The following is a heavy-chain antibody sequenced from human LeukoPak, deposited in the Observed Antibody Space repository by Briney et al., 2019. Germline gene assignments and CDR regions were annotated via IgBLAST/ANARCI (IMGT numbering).Heavy chain of an antibody. CDR3: ARYSGYDIHFDY. CDR1: GFTFSTYG. CDR2: ISSSSSYI. J-gene: IGHJ4*02. V-gene: IGHV3-21*01. D-gene: IGHD5-12*01. Sequence: GGSLRLSCAASGFTFSTYGMHWVRQAPGKGLEWVSSISSSSSYIYYADSVKGRFTISRDNAKNSLYLQMNSLRAEDTAVYYCARYSGYDIHFDYWGQGTLVTVSS.